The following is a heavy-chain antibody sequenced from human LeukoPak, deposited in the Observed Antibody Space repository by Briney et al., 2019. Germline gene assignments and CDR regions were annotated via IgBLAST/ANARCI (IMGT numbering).Heavy chain of an antibody. CDR1: GFTFSSYA. J-gene: IGHJ4*02. D-gene: IGHD3-22*01. CDR2: ISVSGANT. V-gene: IGHV3-23*01. CDR3: ARGYYYHSSGPFDY. Sequence: GGSLRLSCAASGFTFSSYAMSWVRQAPGKGLEWVSVISVSGANTYYADSVKGRFTISRDNSKNTLFFQMNSLKAEDTALYYCARGYYYHSSGPFDYWGQGTLVTVSS.